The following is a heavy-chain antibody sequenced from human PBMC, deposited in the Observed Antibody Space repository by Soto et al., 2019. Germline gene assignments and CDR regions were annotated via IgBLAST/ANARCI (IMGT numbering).Heavy chain of an antibody. D-gene: IGHD6-19*01. V-gene: IGHV3-30-3*01. J-gene: IGHJ4*02. CDR3: TALAVAGTASCY. Sequence: QVQLVESGGGVVQPGRSLRLSCAASGFTFSSYAMHWVRQAPGKGLEWVAVISYDGSNKYYADSVKGRFTISRDNSKNTLYLQMNSLRAEDTAVYYCTALAVAGTASCYWGQGTLVTVSS. CDR2: ISYDGSNK. CDR1: GFTFSSYA.